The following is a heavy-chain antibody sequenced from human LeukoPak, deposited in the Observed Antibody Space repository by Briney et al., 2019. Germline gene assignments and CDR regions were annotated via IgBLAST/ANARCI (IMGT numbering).Heavy chain of an antibody. CDR1: GYTFTSYG. D-gene: IGHD2-2*01. CDR2: ISAYNGNT. Sequence: ASVKVSCKASGYTFTSYGISWVRQAPGQGREWMGWISAYNGNTNYAQKLQGRVTMTTDTSTSTAYMELRSLRSDDTAVYYCARDTLLSVVVVPAANVYFDYWGQGTLVTVSS. J-gene: IGHJ4*02. CDR3: ARDTLLSVVVVPAANVYFDY. V-gene: IGHV1-18*04.